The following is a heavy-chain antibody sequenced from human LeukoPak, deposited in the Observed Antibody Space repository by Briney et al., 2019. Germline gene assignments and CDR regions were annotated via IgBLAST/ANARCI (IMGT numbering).Heavy chain of an antibody. CDR2: IYYSGST. CDR3: ARGRGLYGGYEHYFDY. V-gene: IGHV4-59*01. CDR1: GGSISSYY. J-gene: IGHJ4*02. D-gene: IGHD5-12*01. Sequence: SETLSLTCTVSGGSISSYYWSWIRQPPGKGLERIGYIYYSGSTNYNPSLKSRVTISVDTSKNQFSLKLSSVTAADTAVYYCARGRGLYGGYEHYFDYWGQGTLVTVSS.